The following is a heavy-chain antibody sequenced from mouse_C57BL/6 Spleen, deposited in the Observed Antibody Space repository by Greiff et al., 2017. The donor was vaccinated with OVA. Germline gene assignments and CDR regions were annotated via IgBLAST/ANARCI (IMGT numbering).Heavy chain of an antibody. CDR3: ARDQGDGYDGVYAMDY. J-gene: IGHJ4*01. CDR1: GFTFSDYY. CDR2: INYDGSST. Sequence: DVKLVESEGGLVQPGSSMKLSCTASGFTFSDYYMAWVRQVPEKGLEWVANINYDGSSTYYLDSLKSRFIISRDNAKNILYLQMSSLKSEDTATYYCARDQGDGYDGVYAMDYWGQGTSVTVSS. V-gene: IGHV5-16*01. D-gene: IGHD2-2*01.